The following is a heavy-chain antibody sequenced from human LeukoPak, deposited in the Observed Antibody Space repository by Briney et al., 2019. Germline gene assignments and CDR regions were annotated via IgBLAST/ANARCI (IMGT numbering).Heavy chain of an antibody. D-gene: IGHD6-6*01. J-gene: IGHJ4*02. CDR1: GGSISSSSYY. CDR2: IYYSGST. Sequence: PSETLSLTCTVSGGSISSSSYYWGWIRQPPGKGLEWIGSIYYSGSTYYNPSLKSRVTISVDTSKNQFSLKLSSVTAADTAVYYCVDGYSSSSGFDYWGQGTLVTVSS. CDR3: VDGYSSSSGFDY. V-gene: IGHV4-39*01.